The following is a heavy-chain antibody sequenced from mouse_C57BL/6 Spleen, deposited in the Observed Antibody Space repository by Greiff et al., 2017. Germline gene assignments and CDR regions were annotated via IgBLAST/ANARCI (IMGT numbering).Heavy chain of an antibody. Sequence: QVQLQQPGAELVKPGASVKLSCKASGYTFTSYWMQWVEQRPGQGLEWIGEIDPSDSYTNYNQKFKGKATLTVDTSSSTAYMQLSSLTSEDSAVYYCARSTTTGAMDYWGQGTSVTVSS. CDR1: GYTFTSYW. D-gene: IGHD1-1*01. CDR2: IDPSDSYT. CDR3: ARSTTTGAMDY. J-gene: IGHJ4*01. V-gene: IGHV1-50*01.